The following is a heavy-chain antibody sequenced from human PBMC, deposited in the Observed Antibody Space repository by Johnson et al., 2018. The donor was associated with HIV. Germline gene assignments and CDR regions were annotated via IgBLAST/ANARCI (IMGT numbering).Heavy chain of an antibody. CDR2: ISYDGSNK. D-gene: IGHD3-9*01. CDR1: GFTFSSYA. CDR3: ARGYIFTGYSGAFDM. Sequence: QVQLVESGGGLVQPGGSLRLSCAASGFTFSSYAMHWVRQAPGKGLEWVAFISYDGSNKYYADSVKGRFTISRDNSTNTLYLQMNSLRAEDTAVYYCARGYIFTGYSGAFDMWGQGTMVTVSS. J-gene: IGHJ3*02. V-gene: IGHV3-30-3*01.